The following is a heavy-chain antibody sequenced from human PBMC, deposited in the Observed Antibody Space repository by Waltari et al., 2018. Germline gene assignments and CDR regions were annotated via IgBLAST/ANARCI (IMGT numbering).Heavy chain of an antibody. V-gene: IGHV4-38-2*01. D-gene: IGHD7-27*01. CDR3: AAYLPDWGRGRDY. CDR2: IYHNGNT. CDR1: GHSISLTYY. Sequence: QVQLQESGPGLVKPSETLSLTCAVSGHSISLTYYWGWIRQSPGKGLEWIANIYHNGNTYYNPSLKRRVTISLDTSKNRFSLNLRSVTAADTAVYYCAAYLPDWGRGRDYWGQGILVTVSS. J-gene: IGHJ4*02.